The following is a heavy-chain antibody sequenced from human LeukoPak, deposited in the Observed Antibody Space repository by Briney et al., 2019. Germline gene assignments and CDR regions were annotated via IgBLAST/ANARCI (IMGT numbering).Heavy chain of an antibody. Sequence: GGSLRLSCAASGFTFSSYDMHWVRQAPGKGLEWVAVISYDGSNKYYADSVKGRFTISRDNSKNTLYLQMNSLRAEDTAVYYCAKASSVVTSADYWGQGTLVTVSS. CDR1: GFTFSSYD. CDR2: ISYDGSNK. J-gene: IGHJ4*02. V-gene: IGHV3-30*18. CDR3: AKASSVVTSADY. D-gene: IGHD4-23*01.